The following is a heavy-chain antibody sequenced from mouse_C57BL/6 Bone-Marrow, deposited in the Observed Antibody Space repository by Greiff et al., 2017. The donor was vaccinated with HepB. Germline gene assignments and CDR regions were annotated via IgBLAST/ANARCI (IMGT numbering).Heavy chain of an antibody. J-gene: IGHJ4*01. CDR2: IYPGDGDT. CDR3: ASEGTSYAMDY. Sequence: QVQLQQSGPELVKPGASVKISCKASGYAFSSSWMNWVKQRPGKGLEWIGRIYPGDGDTNYNGKFKGKATRTADKSSSTAYMQLSSLTSEDSAVYVCASEGTSYAMDYWGQGTSVTVSS. CDR1: GYAFSSSW. D-gene: IGHD3-3*01. V-gene: IGHV1-82*01.